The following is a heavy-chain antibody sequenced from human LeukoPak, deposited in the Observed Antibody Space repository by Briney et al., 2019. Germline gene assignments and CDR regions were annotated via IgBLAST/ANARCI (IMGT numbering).Heavy chain of an antibody. Sequence: SVKVSCKASGFTFTSSAMQWVRQARGQRLEWIGWIVVGSGNTNYAQKFQERVTITRDMSTSTVYMELSSLRSEDTAVYYCARDFGYNWKANWFDPWGQGTLVTVSS. V-gene: IGHV1-58*02. D-gene: IGHD1-1*01. J-gene: IGHJ5*02. CDR2: IVVGSGNT. CDR3: ARDFGYNWKANWFDP. CDR1: GFTFTSSA.